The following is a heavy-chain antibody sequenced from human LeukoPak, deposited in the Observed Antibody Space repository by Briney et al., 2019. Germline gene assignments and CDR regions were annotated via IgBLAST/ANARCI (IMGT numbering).Heavy chain of an antibody. J-gene: IGHJ4*02. Sequence: GGSLRLSCAASGFTFNSYRMNWVSQAPGKGLEWAANINQDATYHYFLHSFKRPFPPSTDNARSSLYLQMTSLRAEDTAVYYCPRDFSGEFDYWGQGTRVTVSS. CDR1: GFTFNSYR. D-gene: IGHD3-10*01. CDR2: INQDATYH. CDR3: PRDFSGEFDY. V-gene: IGHV3-7*01.